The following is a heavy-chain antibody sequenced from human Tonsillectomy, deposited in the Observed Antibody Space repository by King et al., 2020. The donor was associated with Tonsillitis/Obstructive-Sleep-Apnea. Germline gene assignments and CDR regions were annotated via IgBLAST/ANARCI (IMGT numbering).Heavy chain of an antibody. Sequence: VQLVESGAEVKKPGASVKVSCKASGYTFTGYYMHWVRQAPGQGLEWMGRINPNSGGTNYAQKFQGRVTMTRDPSISTAYMELSRLGSDDTGVYYCASPYCSSTSCYLDYWGQGTLVTVSS. J-gene: IGHJ4*02. CDR2: INPNSGGT. V-gene: IGHV1-2*05. D-gene: IGHD2-2*01. CDR1: GYTFTGYY. CDR3: ASPYCSSTSCYLDY.